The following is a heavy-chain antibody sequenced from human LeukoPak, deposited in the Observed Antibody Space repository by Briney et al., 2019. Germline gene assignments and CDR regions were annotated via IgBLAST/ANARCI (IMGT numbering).Heavy chain of an antibody. D-gene: IGHD1-26*01. Sequence: AGTLALPCGVCGRSLLTPNWWGWVRQPPGKGLEWIGEVHLSGTSNYNTFLKSRVSMSIDKSKNQLSLNLTSVTAADTAMYYCARESGAFSPFGFWGQGTLVTVSS. V-gene: IGHV4-4*02. CDR3: ARESGAFSPFGF. CDR1: GRSLLTPNW. CDR2: VHLSGTS. J-gene: IGHJ4*02.